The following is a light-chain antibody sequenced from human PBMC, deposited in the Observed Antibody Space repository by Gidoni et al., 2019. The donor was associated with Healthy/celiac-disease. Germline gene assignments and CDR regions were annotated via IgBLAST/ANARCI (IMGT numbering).Light chain of an antibody. CDR2: AAS. Sequence: DIQMTQSPSSLSASVGDRVTITCRASQSISSYLNWYQQKPGKAPKLLIYAASSLQSGVPSRFSGSGSGTDFTLTISSLQPEEFATYYCQQSYSTPPYTFXQXTKLEIK. CDR3: QQSYSTPPYT. V-gene: IGKV1-39*01. J-gene: IGKJ2*01. CDR1: QSISSY.